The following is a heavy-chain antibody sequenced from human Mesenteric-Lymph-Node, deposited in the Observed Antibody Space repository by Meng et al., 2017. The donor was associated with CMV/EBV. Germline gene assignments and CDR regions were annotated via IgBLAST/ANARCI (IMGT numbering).Heavy chain of an antibody. D-gene: IGHD5-18*01. V-gene: IGHV3-30*04. Sequence: GESLKISCAASGFIFGDFAMHWVRQAPGKGLEWVAVISHHGNKGYYADYVKGRFTISRDNSKNTLYLQMNSLRVEDTAVYYCARARMDTALINYWGQGTLVTVSS. CDR2: ISHHGNKG. J-gene: IGHJ4*02. CDR1: GFIFGDFA. CDR3: ARARMDTALINY.